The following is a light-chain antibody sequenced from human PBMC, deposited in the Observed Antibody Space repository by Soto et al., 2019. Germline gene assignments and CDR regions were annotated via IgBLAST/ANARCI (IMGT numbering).Light chain of an antibody. CDR2: EVT. V-gene: IGLV2-14*01. CDR1: SSDVGAYNY. J-gene: IGLJ3*02. CDR3: SSYTTSDTWV. Sequence: QSALTQPASVSGSPGQSITISCTGTSSDVGAYNYVSWYQQHPDKAPKLMIYEVTNRPSGVSDRFSASKSGNTASLTISGLQAEDEADYYCSSYTTSDTWVFGGGTKVTVL.